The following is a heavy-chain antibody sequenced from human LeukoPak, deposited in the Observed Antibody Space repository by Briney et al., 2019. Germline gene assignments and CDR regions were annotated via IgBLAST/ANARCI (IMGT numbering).Heavy chain of an antibody. J-gene: IGHJ4*02. CDR3: ARGPERVRYYYDSSGWYFDY. D-gene: IGHD3-22*01. Sequence: PGGSLRLSCAVSGVIFSNYEMNWVRQAPGKGLEWVSYISSSSSTIYYADSVKGRFTISRDDAKNSPYLQMNSLRDEDTAVYYCARGPERVRYYYDSSGWYFDYWGQGTLVTVSS. CDR2: ISSSSSTI. CDR1: GVIFSNYE. V-gene: IGHV3-48*02.